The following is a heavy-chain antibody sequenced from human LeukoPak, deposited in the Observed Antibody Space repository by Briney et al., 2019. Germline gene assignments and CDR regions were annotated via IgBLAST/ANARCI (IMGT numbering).Heavy chain of an antibody. J-gene: IGHJ4*02. CDR3: ARVRGGFYSSGWEVGFDY. Sequence: GSVKVSCKASGYTFTGYYMHWVRQAPGQGLEWMGWINPNSGGTNYAQKFQGRVTMTRDTSISTAYMELSRLRSDDTAVYYCARVRGGFYSSGWEVGFDYWGQGTLVTVSS. V-gene: IGHV1-2*02. D-gene: IGHD6-19*01. CDR1: GYTFTGYY. CDR2: INPNSGGT.